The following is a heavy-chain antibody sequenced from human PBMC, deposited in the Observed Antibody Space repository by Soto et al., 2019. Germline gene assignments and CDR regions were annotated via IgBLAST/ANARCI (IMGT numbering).Heavy chain of an antibody. CDR2: VKSQIDGGTT. D-gene: IGHD6-6*01. J-gene: IGHJ5*01. CDR1: GFTFTDAW. Sequence: EVQLVESGGGSAKPGGSVRLSCAASGFTFTDAWMNWVRQVPGEGPEWVGHVKSQIDGGTTDSAAALDGRVTISRADSKNMVYLQLNRLRTDDTAVYYCATGSARFDFWGQGTPVPVSS. CDR3: ATGSARFDF. V-gene: IGHV3-15*01.